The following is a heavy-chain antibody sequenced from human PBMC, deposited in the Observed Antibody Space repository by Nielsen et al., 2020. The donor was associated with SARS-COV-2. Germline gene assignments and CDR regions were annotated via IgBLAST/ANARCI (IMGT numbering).Heavy chain of an antibody. Sequence: SETLSLTCTVAGGSISHYYWSWIRQPPGKGLEWIGNIYFSGITNYNPSLKSRVTISVDTSQNHFSLKLNSVTVADTAVYYCARHDLGGKYYYGLDVWGQGTTVTVSS. D-gene: IGHD3-16*01. J-gene: IGHJ6*02. CDR1: GGSISHYY. V-gene: IGHV4-59*08. CDR2: IYFSGIT. CDR3: ARHDLGGKYYYGLDV.